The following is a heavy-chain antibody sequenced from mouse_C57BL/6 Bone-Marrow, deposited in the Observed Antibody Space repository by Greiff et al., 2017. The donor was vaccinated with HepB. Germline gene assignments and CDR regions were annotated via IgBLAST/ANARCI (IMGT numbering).Heavy chain of an antibody. CDR3: ARRSTYYYGSSYGY. J-gene: IGHJ2*01. CDR2: IYPGGGYT. CDR1: GSTFTNYW. V-gene: IGHV1-63*01. D-gene: IGHD1-1*01. Sequence: QVQLQQSGAELVRPGTSVKMSCKASGSTFTNYWIGWAKQRPGHGLEWIGDIYPGGGYTNYNEKFKGKATLTADKSSSTAYMQFSSLTSEDAAIYYCARRSTYYYGSSYGYWGQGTTLTVSS.